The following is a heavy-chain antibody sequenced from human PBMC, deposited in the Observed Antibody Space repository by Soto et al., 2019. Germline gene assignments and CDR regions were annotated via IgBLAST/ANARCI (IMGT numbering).Heavy chain of an antibody. J-gene: IGHJ4*02. D-gene: IGHD1-26*01. V-gene: IGHV4-30-2*01. Sequence: QLQLQESGSGLVKPSQTLSLTCAVSGGSISSGGYSWCWIRQPPGKGLEWIGYIYHSGSTYYNPSLKSRVTISVDRSKNQFSLKLSSVTAADTAVYYCASDRNSGTFDYWGQGTLVTVSS. CDR2: IYHSGST. CDR1: GGSISSGGYS. CDR3: ASDRNSGTFDY.